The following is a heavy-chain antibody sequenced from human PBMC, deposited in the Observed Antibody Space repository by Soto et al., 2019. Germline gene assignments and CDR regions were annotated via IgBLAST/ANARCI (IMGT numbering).Heavy chain of an antibody. V-gene: IGHV3-30*18. CDR1: GFTFSSYG. D-gene: IGHD6-13*01. J-gene: IGHJ4*02. Sequence: PGGSLRLSCAASGFTFSSYGMHWVRQAPGKGLEWVAVISYDGSNKYYADSVKGRFTISRDNSKNTLYLQMNSLRAEDTAVYYCAKVGYSRSWDFDYWGQGTLVTVSS. CDR3: AKVGYSRSWDFDY. CDR2: ISYDGSNK.